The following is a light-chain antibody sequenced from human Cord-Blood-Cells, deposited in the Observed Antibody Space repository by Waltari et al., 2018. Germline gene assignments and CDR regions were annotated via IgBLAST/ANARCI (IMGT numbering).Light chain of an antibody. V-gene: IGLV4-60*03. CDR1: SGHSSYI. Sequence: QPVLTQSSSASASLGSSVQLTCTLSSGHSSYIISCHQQQPGKAPRYLMKLEGSGSHNKGSGVPDRFSGSSSGADRYLTISNLQSEDEADYYCETWDSNTHWVFGGGTKLTVL. J-gene: IGLJ3*02. CDR2: LEGSGSH. CDR3: ETWDSNTHWV.